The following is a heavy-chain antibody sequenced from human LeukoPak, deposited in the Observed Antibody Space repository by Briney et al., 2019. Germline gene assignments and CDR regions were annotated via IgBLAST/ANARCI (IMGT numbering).Heavy chain of an antibody. J-gene: IGHJ4*02. D-gene: IGHD2-15*01. CDR2: IYYSGST. CDR1: GGSISSGGYY. Sequence: SETLSLTCTVSGGSISSGGYYWSWIRQHPGKGLEWIGYIYYSGSTYYNPSLKSRVTISVDTSKNQFSLKLSSVTAADTAVYYCTSVARGRYCSGGSCSNYWGQGTLVTVSS. V-gene: IGHV4-31*03. CDR3: TSVARGRYCSGGSCSNY.